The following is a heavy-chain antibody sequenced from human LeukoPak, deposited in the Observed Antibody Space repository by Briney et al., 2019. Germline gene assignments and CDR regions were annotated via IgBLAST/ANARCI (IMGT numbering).Heavy chain of an antibody. Sequence: SETLSLTCTVSGGSISSYYWSWIRQPAGKGLEWIGYIYDSGSTNYNPSLKTRVTISVDTSKNQFYLKLSSVTASDTAVYYCARETKLMGYSSGLGFNYWGQGTLVTVSS. V-gene: IGHV4-59*01. CDR1: GGSISSYY. D-gene: IGHD6-19*01. CDR2: IYDSGST. J-gene: IGHJ4*02. CDR3: ARETKLMGYSSGLGFNY.